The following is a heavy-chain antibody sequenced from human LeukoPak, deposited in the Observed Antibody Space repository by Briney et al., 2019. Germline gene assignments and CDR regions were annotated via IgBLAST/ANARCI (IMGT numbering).Heavy chain of an antibody. CDR2: IYYSGST. Sequence: PSETLSLTCTVSGGSISSYYWSWIRQPPGKGLEWIGYIYYSGSTNYNPSLKSRVTISVDTSKNQFSLKLSSVTAADTAVYYCARVCRITMVRGVIMPPNYYYMDVWGKGTTVTVSS. J-gene: IGHJ6*03. V-gene: IGHV4-59*12. CDR3: ARVCRITMVRGVIMPPNYYYMDV. CDR1: GGSISSYY. D-gene: IGHD3-10*01.